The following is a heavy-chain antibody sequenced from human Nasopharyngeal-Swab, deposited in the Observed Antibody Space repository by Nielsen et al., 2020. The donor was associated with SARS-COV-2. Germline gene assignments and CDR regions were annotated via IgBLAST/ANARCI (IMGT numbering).Heavy chain of an antibody. V-gene: IGHV3-48*03. CDR3: ARVGLHYYDSSGPFDY. Sequence: GESLKISCAASGFTFSSYEMNWVRQAPGKGLEWVSYISSSGSTIYYADSVKGRFTISRDNAKNSLYLQMNSLRAGDTAVYYCARVGLHYYDSSGPFDYWGQGTLVTVSS. J-gene: IGHJ4*02. D-gene: IGHD3-22*01. CDR2: ISSSGSTI. CDR1: GFTFSSYE.